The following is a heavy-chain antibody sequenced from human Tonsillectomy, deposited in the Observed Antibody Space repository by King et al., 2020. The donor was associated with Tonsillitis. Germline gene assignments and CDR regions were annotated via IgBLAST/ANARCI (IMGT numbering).Heavy chain of an antibody. CDR3: AKDLRYGSGSGFDY. CDR2: ISWNSGSI. V-gene: IGHV3-9*01. J-gene: IGHJ4*02. Sequence: VQLVESGGGLVEPGRSLRLSCAASGFTFDDYAMHWVRQAPGKGLEWVSGISWNSGSIGYSDSVKGRFTIPRDNAKNSLYLQMNSLRAEDTALYYCAKDLRYGSGSGFDYWGQGTLVTVSS. D-gene: IGHD3-10*01. CDR1: GFTFDDYA.